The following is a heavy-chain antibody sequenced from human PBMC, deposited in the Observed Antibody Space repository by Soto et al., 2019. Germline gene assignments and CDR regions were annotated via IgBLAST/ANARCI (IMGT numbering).Heavy chain of an antibody. CDR2: FDPEDGET. CDR3: ATLVVVPAAQTFDY. D-gene: IGHD2-2*01. CDR1: GYTLTELS. J-gene: IGHJ4*02. Sequence: ASVKVSFKVSGYTLTELSMHWVRQAPGKGLEWMGGFDPEDGETIYAQKFQGRVTMTEDTSTDTAYMELSSPRSEDTAVYYCATLVVVPAAQTFDYWGQGTLVTVSS. V-gene: IGHV1-24*01.